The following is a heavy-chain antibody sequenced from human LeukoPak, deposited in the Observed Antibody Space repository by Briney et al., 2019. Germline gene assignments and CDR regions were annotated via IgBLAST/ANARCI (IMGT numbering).Heavy chain of an antibody. CDR2: ISSSSSYI. CDR1: GFTFSSYS. V-gene: IGHV3-21*01. Sequence: PGGSLRLSRAASGFTFSSYSMNWVRQAPGKGLEWVSSISSSSSYIYYADSVKGRFTISRDNAKNSLYLQMNSLRAEDTAVYYCARDLSPTGRGGYWGQGTLVTVSS. J-gene: IGHJ4*02. CDR3: ARDLSPTGRGGY. D-gene: IGHD4-17*01.